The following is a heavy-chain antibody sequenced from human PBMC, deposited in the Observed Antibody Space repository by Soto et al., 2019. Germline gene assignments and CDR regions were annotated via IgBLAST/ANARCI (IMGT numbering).Heavy chain of an antibody. CDR3: ARCTVDTIVTSGWCHYLDP. Sequence: EVQLLDSGGGLVQPGGSLRLSCAASGFTFSSSAMSWVRQAPGKGLEWVSAVSGSGGTTYYADSVRGRFTISRDNSKNTPDLQMNSLRAEDTAIYFCARCTVDTIVTSGWCHYLDPWGQGTLVTVSS. V-gene: IGHV3-23*01. D-gene: IGHD6-19*01. J-gene: IGHJ5*02. CDR2: VSGSGGTT. CDR1: GFTFSSSA.